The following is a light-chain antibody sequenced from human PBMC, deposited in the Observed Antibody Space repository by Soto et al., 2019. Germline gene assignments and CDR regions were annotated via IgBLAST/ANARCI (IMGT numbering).Light chain of an antibody. J-gene: IGLJ2*01. V-gene: IGLV1-40*01. CDR3: QSYDSSLSGVV. Sequence: QSVLTQPPSVSGAAGRRVTISCTGSSSNIGAGYDVHWYQQLPGTAPKLLIYGNSSRPSGVPDRFSGSKSGTSASLAITGLQAEDEANYYCQSYDSSLSGVVFGGGTKLTV. CDR2: GNS. CDR1: SSNIGAGYD.